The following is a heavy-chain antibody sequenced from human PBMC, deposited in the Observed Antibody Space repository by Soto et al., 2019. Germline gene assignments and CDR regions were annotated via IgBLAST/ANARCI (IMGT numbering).Heavy chain of an antibody. J-gene: IGHJ4*02. D-gene: IGHD1-26*01. CDR3: ARDDEGGSECDLGS. V-gene: IGHV3-30-3*01. Sequence: QVQLVESGGGVVQPGRSLRLSCAVSGFTFSSHAMHWVRQAPGKGLEWVTLISSDGSNKYYADSVKGRFTTSRDNSKNKMYLQRNSLRVEDTAVDYCARDDEGGSECDLGSWGQGGLVTFSS. CDR1: GFTFSSHA. CDR2: ISSDGSNK.